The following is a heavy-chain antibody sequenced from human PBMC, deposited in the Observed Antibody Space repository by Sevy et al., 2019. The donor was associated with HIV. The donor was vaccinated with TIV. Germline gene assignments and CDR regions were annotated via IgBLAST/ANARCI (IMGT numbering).Heavy chain of an antibody. V-gene: IGHV3-48*01. CDR2: ISDSSTTI. CDR3: ARGLAALPGYYYGMDV. CDR1: GFTFSSYS. Sequence: GGSLRLSCAASGFTFSSYSMNWVRQAPGKGLEWVSYISDSSTTIYYADSVKGRFTISRDNAKNSLYLQMNSLRAEDTAVYYCARGLAALPGYYYGMDVWGLGTTVTVSS. D-gene: IGHD6-6*01. J-gene: IGHJ6*02.